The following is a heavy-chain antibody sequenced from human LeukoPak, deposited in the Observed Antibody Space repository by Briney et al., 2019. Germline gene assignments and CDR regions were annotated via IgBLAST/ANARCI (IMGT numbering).Heavy chain of an antibody. CDR3: ARHRYYYDSSGYYYFDY. CDR1: GGSFSGYY. CDR2: INHSGST. V-gene: IGHV4-34*01. Sequence: SETLSLTCAVYGGSFSGYYWSWIRQPPGKGQEWIGEINHSGSTNYNPSLKSRVTISVDTSKNQFSLKLSSVTAADTAVYYCARHRYYYDSSGYYYFDYWGQGTLVTVSS. J-gene: IGHJ4*02. D-gene: IGHD3-22*01.